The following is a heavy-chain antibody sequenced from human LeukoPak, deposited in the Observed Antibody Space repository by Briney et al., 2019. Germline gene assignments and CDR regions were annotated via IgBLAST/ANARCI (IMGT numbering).Heavy chain of an antibody. D-gene: IGHD4-17*01. CDR2: IYSGGST. CDR3: ARAIRFLDFDY. Sequence: GGSLRLSCAASGFTFSDNYMSWVRQAPGKGLEWVSVIYSGGSTYYADSVKGRFTISRDNSKNTLYLQMNSLRAEDTAVYYCARAIRFLDFDYWGQGTLVTVSS. CDR1: GFTFSDNY. J-gene: IGHJ4*02. V-gene: IGHV3-53*01.